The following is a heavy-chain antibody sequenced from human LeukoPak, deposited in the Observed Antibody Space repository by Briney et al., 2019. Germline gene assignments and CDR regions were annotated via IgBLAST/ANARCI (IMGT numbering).Heavy chain of an antibody. CDR3: ARIFTVDTAKVIDAFDI. CDR2: IIPIFGTA. CDR1: GGTFSSYA. Sequence: ASVKVSCKASGGTFSSYAISWVRQAPGQGLEWMGGIIPIFGTANYAQKFQGRVTITADESTSTAYMELSSLRSEDTAVYYCARIFTVDTAKVIDAFDIWGQGTMVTVSS. D-gene: IGHD5-18*01. V-gene: IGHV1-69*13. J-gene: IGHJ3*02.